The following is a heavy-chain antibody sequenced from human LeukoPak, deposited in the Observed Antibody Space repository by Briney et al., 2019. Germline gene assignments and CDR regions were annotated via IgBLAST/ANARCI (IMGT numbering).Heavy chain of an antibody. V-gene: IGHV4-39*01. CDR1: GGSISSSSYY. J-gene: IGHJ3*02. CDR2: IYYSGST. Sequence: PSETLSLTCTVSGGSISSSSYYWGWIRQPPGKGLEWIGSIYYSGSTYYKPSLKSRVTISVHTSKNQFSLKLSSVTAANTAVYYCARRESGRAFDIWGQGTMVTVSS. CDR3: ARRESGRAFDI. D-gene: IGHD3-10*01.